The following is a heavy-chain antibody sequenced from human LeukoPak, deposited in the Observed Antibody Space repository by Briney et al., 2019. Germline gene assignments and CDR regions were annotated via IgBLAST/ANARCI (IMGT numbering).Heavy chain of an antibody. CDR1: GASISSGGYS. V-gene: IGHV4-30-2*01. CDR3: ARSYFGSGTFNGFDY. CDR2: IYDSGST. Sequence: PSETLSLTCAVSGASISSGGYSWSWIRQPPGKGLEWIGFIYDSGSTYYNPSLKSRVTISLDKSRNQFSLNLNSVSAADTAVYYCARSYFGSGTFNGFDYWGQGTLVTVSS. D-gene: IGHD3-10*01. J-gene: IGHJ4*02.